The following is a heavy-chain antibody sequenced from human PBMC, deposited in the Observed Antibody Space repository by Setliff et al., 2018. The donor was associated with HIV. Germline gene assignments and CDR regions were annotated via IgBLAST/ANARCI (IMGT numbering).Heavy chain of an antibody. CDR3: VTGPGGPVGRDPPNGY. Sequence: TLSLTCNVSGNFISSDIYFWTWIRQPAGKGLEWLGHIYASGVTKHNPSLKSRVIISVYTWRSQFSLTLQSVTAADSAIYYCVTGPGGPVGRDPPNGYWGQGILVTVSS. V-gene: IGHV4-61*09. CDR1: GNFISSDIYF. CDR2: IYASGVT. D-gene: IGHD3-16*01. J-gene: IGHJ4*02.